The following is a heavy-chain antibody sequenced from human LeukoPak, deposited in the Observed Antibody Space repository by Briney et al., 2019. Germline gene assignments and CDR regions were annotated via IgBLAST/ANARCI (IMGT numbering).Heavy chain of an antibody. CDR1: GFTFSSYE. Sequence: GGSLRLSCAASGFTFSSYEMNWVRQAPGKGLEWVSYISSSGSTIYYADSVKGRFTISRDNAKNSLYLQMNSLRAEDTAVYYCAKVTYGSGTYGAFDYWGQGTLVTASS. CDR3: AKVTYGSGTYGAFDY. V-gene: IGHV3-48*03. J-gene: IGHJ4*02. D-gene: IGHD3-10*01. CDR2: ISSSGSTI.